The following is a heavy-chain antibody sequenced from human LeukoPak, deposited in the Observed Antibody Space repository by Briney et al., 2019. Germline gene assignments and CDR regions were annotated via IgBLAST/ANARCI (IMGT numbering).Heavy chain of an antibody. J-gene: IGHJ4*02. D-gene: IGHD2-2*01. CDR3: ASGEPLAYCSTTSCPYYFDL. Sequence: PSETLSLTCTVSGGSISSYYWSWIRQPPGKGLEWIGYIYYSGSTNYNPSLKSRVTISVDTSKNQFSLKLSSVTAADTAVYYCASGEPLAYCSTTSCPYYFDLWGQGTLVAVSA. CDR1: GGSISSYY. CDR2: IYYSGST. V-gene: IGHV4-59*01.